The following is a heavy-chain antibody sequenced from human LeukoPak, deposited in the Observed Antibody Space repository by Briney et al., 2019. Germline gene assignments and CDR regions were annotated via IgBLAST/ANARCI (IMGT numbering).Heavy chain of an antibody. CDR1: GFTFSGSA. D-gene: IGHD4/OR15-4a*01. V-gene: IGHV3-7*01. CDR3: ARDTLGEGEDANYAVYYFDY. CDR2: IKQDGNEK. Sequence: GGSLKLSCAASGFTFSGSAMHWVRQASGKGLEWVANIKQDGNEKYYVDSVKGRFTISRDNAKNSLDLQMNSLRAEDTAVYYCARDTLGEGEDANYAVYYFDYWGQGTPVTVSS. J-gene: IGHJ4*02.